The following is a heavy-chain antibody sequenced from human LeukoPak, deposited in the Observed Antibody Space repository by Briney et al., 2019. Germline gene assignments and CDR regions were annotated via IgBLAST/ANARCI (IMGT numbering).Heavy chain of an antibody. D-gene: IGHD1-26*01. CDR1: GGSISSSNW. V-gene: IGHV4-4*02. CDR3: ARDKIVEATHFDY. Sequence: SETLSLTCAVSGGSISSSNWWSWVRQPPGKGLEWIGEIYHSGSTNYNPSLKSRVTISVDKSKNQFSLKLSSVTAADTAVYYCARDKIVEATHFDYWGQGTLVTVSS. CDR2: IYHSGST. J-gene: IGHJ4*02.